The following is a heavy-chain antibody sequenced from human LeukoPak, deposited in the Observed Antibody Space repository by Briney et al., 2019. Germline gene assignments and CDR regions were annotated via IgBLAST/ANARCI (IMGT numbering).Heavy chain of an antibody. Sequence: GGSLTLSCAASGFSFSSYAMSWVRQAPGKGLEWASDIRGSICGRIGSTDYADSVKGRFTISRDNSKKTVYLQMNSLRAEDTAVYYCAKGKINHDGAYDIWGQGTMVTVSS. CDR2: IRGSICGRIGST. D-gene: IGHD1-14*01. CDR1: GFSFSSYA. J-gene: IGHJ3*02. V-gene: IGHV3-23*01. CDR3: AKGKINHDGAYDI.